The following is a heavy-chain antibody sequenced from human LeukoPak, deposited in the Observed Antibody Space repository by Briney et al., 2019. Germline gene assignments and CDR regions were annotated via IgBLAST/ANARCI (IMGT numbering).Heavy chain of an antibody. D-gene: IGHD3-10*01. CDR1: GGSISSYY. CDR2: IYYSGST. Sequence: SETLSLTCTVSGGSISSYYWSWIRQPPGKGLEWIGYIYYSGSTNYNPSLKSRVTISVDTSKNQFSLKLSSVTAADTAVYYCARDYYGSGSYGYFDYWGQGTLVTVSS. J-gene: IGHJ4*02. V-gene: IGHV4-59*01. CDR3: ARDYYGSGSYGYFDY.